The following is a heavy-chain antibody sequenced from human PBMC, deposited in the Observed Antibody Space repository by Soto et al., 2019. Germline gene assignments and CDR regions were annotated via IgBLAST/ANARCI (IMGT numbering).Heavy chain of an antibody. CDR2: INHRGST. CDR3: ARGYPRSILSTSLTTSCWFDS. V-gene: IGHV4-34*04. J-gene: IGHJ5*01. CDR1: GESLRGYY. D-gene: IGHD2-21*01. Sequence: QVQLQQWGTGLLKPSETLSLHCAVYGESLRGYYWSWIRQTPAMGLGWIGEINHRGSTNHDSSLKRRAIISIDTSKNQVSLRLIYVTAADTAVYYCARGYPRSILSTSLTTSCWFDSWGQGTLVTVSS.